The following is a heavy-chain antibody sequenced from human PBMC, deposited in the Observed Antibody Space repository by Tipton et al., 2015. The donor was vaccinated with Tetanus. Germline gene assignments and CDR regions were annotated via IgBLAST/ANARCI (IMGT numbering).Heavy chain of an antibody. CDR1: GGSFSDYY. D-gene: IGHD1-7*01. CDR3: ARDLGTSGFH. Sequence: TLSLTCAVSGGSFSDYYWTWIRQSPGKGLEWIGEINHGGGSNYNPSLKSRVTLSLDTSKNHFSLRLSSVTAADTAVYYCARDLGTSGFHWGQGTLVTVSS. CDR2: INHGGGS. V-gene: IGHV4-34*01. J-gene: IGHJ4*02.